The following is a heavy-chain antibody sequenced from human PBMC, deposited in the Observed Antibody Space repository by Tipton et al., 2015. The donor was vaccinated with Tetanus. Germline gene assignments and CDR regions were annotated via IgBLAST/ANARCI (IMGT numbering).Heavy chain of an antibody. D-gene: IGHD3-10*01. CDR2: IYYSGST. J-gene: IGHJ4*02. CDR3: ARHPPPYYYGSGSYLDY. V-gene: IGHV4-39*01. Sequence: TLSLTCTVSGGSINSGDYYWSWIRQSPGKALEWIGSIYYSGSTFYHPSLQSRVTISVDTSKNQFSLRLSSVTAADTAVYFCARHPPPYYYGSGSYLDYWGQGTPVTVSS. CDR1: GGSINSGDYY.